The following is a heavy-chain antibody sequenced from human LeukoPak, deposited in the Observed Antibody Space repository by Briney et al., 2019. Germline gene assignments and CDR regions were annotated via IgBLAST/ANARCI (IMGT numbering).Heavy chain of an antibody. V-gene: IGHV4-39*01. J-gene: IGHJ4*02. D-gene: IGHD3-22*01. Sequence: PSETLSLTCTVSGGSISSSSYYWGWIRQPPGKGLEWIGSIYYSGSTYYNPSLKSRVTISVDTSKNQFSLRLSSVTAADTAVYYCARISGGHYYAIDYWGQGTLVTVSS. CDR2: IYYSGST. CDR1: GGSISSSSYY. CDR3: ARISGGHYYAIDY.